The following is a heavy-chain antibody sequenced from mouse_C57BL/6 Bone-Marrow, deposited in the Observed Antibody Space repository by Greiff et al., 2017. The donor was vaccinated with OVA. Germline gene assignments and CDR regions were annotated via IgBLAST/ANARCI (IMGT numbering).Heavy chain of an antibody. Sequence: QVQLKQPGAELVKPGASVKMSCKASGYTFTSYWITWVKLRPGQGLEWIGDIYPGSGSTNYNEKFKSKATLTVDTSSSTAYMQLSSLTSEDSAVYYCARSDYYGSRFAYWGQGTLVTVSA. D-gene: IGHD1-2*01. V-gene: IGHV1-55*01. CDR2: IYPGSGST. J-gene: IGHJ3*01. CDR3: ARSDYYGSRFAY. CDR1: GYTFTSYW.